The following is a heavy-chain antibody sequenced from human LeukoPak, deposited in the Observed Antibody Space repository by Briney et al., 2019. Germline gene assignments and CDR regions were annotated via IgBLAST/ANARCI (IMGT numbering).Heavy chain of an antibody. Sequence: GGSLRLSCAASGFTFSSYGMHWVRQAPGKGLEWVAVISYDGSNKYYADCVKGRFTISRDNSKNTLYLQMNSLRAEDTAVYYCAAYYYDSSGYLEGFDPWGQGTLVTVSS. V-gene: IGHV3-30*03. CDR3: AAYYYDSSGYLEGFDP. D-gene: IGHD3-22*01. CDR2: ISYDGSNK. CDR1: GFTFSSYG. J-gene: IGHJ5*02.